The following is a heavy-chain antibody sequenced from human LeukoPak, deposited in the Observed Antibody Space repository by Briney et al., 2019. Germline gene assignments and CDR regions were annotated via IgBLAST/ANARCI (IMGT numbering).Heavy chain of an antibody. CDR1: GGTFSSYA. CDR2: IIPIFGTA. Sequence: GASVKVSCKASGGTFSSYAISWVRQAPGQGLEWMGGIIPIFGTANYAQKFQGRVTITTDESTSTAYMELSSLRSEDTAVYYCARDAGVRGYSYGYFDYWGQGTLVTVSS. V-gene: IGHV1-69*05. J-gene: IGHJ4*02. D-gene: IGHD5-18*01. CDR3: ARDAGVRGYSYGYFDY.